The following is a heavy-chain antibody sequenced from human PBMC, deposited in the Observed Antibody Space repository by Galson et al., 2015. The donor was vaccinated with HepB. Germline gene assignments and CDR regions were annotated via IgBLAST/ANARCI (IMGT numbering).Heavy chain of an antibody. V-gene: IGHV1-8*01. CDR2: MNPNRGNT. Sequence: ASGYTFTSYDINWVRQATGQGLEWMGWMNPNRGNTGYAQKFQGRVTMTRNTSISTAYVELSSLRSEDTAVYYCARIRREGYCSGGSCYGGVDYWGQGTLVTVSS. J-gene: IGHJ4*02. CDR3: ARIRREGYCSGGSCYGGVDY. CDR1: GYTFTSYD. D-gene: IGHD2-15*01.